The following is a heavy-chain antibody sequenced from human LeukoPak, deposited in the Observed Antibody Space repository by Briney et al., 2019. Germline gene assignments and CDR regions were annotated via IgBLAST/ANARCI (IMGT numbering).Heavy chain of an antibody. V-gene: IGHV3-20*04. CDR2: INWSGDST. Sequence: PGGSLRLSCAASGFIFDDYGMSWVRQAPGEGLEWVSGINWSGDSTGYADSVKGRFTISRDNARNSLYLQMNSLRAEDTALYYCARYGASVYWGQGTLVTVSS. J-gene: IGHJ4*02. CDR3: ARYGASVY. D-gene: IGHD3-10*01. CDR1: GFIFDDYG.